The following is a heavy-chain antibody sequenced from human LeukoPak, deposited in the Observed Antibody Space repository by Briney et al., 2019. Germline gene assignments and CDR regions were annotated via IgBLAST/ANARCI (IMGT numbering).Heavy chain of an antibody. CDR1: GYSFTSYW. Sequence: GESLKISCKGSGYSFTSYWIGWVRQMPGKGLEWMGIIYPGDSDTRYSPSFQGQVTISADKSISTAYLQWSNLKASDTAMYYCARTPYSSGWYPYYGMDVWGQGTTVTVSS. CDR3: ARTPYSSGWYPYYGMDV. D-gene: IGHD6-19*01. CDR2: IYPGDSDT. J-gene: IGHJ6*02. V-gene: IGHV5-51*01.